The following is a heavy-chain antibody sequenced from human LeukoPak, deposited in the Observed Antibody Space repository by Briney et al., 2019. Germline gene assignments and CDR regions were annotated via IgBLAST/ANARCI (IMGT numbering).Heavy chain of an antibody. CDR2: TVGSRPDT. CDR1: GFTFTNYA. CDR3: ARAGEPFSSSGEDY. V-gene: IGHV3-23*01. Sequence: GGSLGLSCAASGFTFTNYAMSWVRQTPGKGLEWVAATVGSRPDTYHADSVKGRFTVSRDNSRNTLYLQMNSLRAEDTALYYCARAGEPFSSSGEDYWGQGTLVTVSS. D-gene: IGHD6-6*01. J-gene: IGHJ4*02.